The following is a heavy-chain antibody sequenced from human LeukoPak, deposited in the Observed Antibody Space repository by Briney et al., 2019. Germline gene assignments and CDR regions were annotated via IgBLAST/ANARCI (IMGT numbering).Heavy chain of an antibody. CDR1: GGSISSYY. Sequence: SSETLSLTCTVPGGSISSYYWSWIRQPPGKGLEWIGYIYYSGSTNYNPSLKSRVTISVDTSKNQFSLKLSSVTAADTAVYYCARESLGYYGEWGQGTLVTVSS. D-gene: IGHD1-26*01. J-gene: IGHJ4*02. V-gene: IGHV4-59*01. CDR2: IYYSGST. CDR3: ARESLGYYGE.